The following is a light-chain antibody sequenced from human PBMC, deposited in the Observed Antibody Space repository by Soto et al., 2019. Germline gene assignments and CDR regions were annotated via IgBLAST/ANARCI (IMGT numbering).Light chain of an antibody. Sequence: EMVMTQSPAILSVSPGESATLSCRASQSVSSNLAWYQQKPGQAPRLLIYGVYTRAPGIPARFSGSGSGTEFTLTISRLEPEDFAVYYCQQYGSSPSITFGQGTRLEIK. CDR2: GVY. CDR3: QQYGSSPSIT. CDR1: QSVSSN. J-gene: IGKJ5*01. V-gene: IGKV3D-15*01.